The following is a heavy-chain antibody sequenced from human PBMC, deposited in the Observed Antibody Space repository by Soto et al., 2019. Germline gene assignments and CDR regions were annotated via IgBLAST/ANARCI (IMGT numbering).Heavy chain of an antibody. D-gene: IGHD6-6*01. CDR2: IYPGDSDT. V-gene: IGHV5-51*01. Sequence: GESLKSSCKGSGDSVTSYWIGWVRQMPGKGLEWMGIIYPGDSDTRYSPSFQGQVTISADKSISTAYLQWSSLKASDTAMYYCATTYSSSSFHYYYGMDVWGQGTTVTVSS. J-gene: IGHJ6*02. CDR1: GDSVTSYW. CDR3: ATTYSSSSFHYYYGMDV.